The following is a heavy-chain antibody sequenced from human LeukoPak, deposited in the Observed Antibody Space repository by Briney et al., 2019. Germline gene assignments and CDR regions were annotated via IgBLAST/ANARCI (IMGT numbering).Heavy chain of an antibody. D-gene: IGHD5-24*01. J-gene: IGHJ4*02. CDR1: GFTFSSYA. V-gene: IGHV3-30-3*01. Sequence: GRSLRLSCAASGFTFSSYAMRWVRQAPGKGLGWVAVISYDGSNKYYADSVKGRFTISRDNSKNTLYLQMNSLRAEDTAVYYCAREMATILDYWGQGTLVTVSP. CDR3: AREMATILDY. CDR2: ISYDGSNK.